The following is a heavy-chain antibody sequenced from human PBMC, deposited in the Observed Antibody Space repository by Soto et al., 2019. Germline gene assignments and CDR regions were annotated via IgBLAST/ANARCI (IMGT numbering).Heavy chain of an antibody. V-gene: IGHV3-23*01. Sequence: EVQLLESGGGLVQPGGSLRLSCAASGFTFSSYAMSWVRQAPGKGLEWVSAISGSGGSTYYADSVKGRFTISRDNSKNTLYLQMNSLRAEDTAVYYCAKDTRERVVVAATPLYAFDIWGQGTMVTVSS. CDR1: GFTFSSYA. CDR3: AKDTRERVVVAATPLYAFDI. CDR2: ISGSGGST. D-gene: IGHD2-15*01. J-gene: IGHJ3*02.